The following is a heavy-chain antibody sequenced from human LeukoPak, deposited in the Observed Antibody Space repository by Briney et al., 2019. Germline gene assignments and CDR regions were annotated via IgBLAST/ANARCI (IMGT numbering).Heavy chain of an antibody. V-gene: IGHV3-33*01. J-gene: IGHJ4*02. CDR2: IWYDGSNR. Sequence: PGRSLRLSCAASGFTFSHYGMHWVRQAPGKGLEWVAVIWYDGSNRYFADSVQGRFTISRDDSENTLYLQMNSLRAEDTAVYCCARGGRYFDWFAFDYWGQGTLVTVSS. D-gene: IGHD3-9*01. CDR1: GFTFSHYG. CDR3: ARGGRYFDWFAFDY.